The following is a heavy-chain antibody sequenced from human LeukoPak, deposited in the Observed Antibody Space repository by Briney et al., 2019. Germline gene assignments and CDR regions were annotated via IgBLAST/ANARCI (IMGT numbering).Heavy chain of an antibody. CDR3: ARKMWYSSSTDP. J-gene: IGHJ5*02. V-gene: IGHV4-34*01. CDR2: INHSGST. Sequence: PSETLSLTCAVYGGSFSGYYWSWIRQPPGKGLEWIGEINHSGSTNYNPSLKSRVTISVDTSKNQFSLKLSSVTAADTAVYYCARKMWYSSSTDPWGQGTLVTVSS. D-gene: IGHD6-13*01. CDR1: GGSFSGYY.